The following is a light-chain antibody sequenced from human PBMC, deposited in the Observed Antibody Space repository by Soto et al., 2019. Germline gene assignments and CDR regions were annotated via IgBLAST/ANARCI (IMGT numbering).Light chain of an antibody. V-gene: IGKV3-15*01. CDR1: QSVSSN. Sequence: EIVMTQSPATLSVSPGERATLSCRASQSVSSNLAWYQQKPGQAPRLLIYGASTSATAIPARFSGSGCGTEFTRTISSLQSEDFAVYYCQQYNNWPPWTFGQGTKVEIK. CDR2: GAS. J-gene: IGKJ1*01. CDR3: QQYNNWPPWT.